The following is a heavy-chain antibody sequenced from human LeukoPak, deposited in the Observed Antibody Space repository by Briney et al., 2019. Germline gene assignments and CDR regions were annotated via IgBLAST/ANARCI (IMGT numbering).Heavy chain of an antibody. D-gene: IGHD5-24*01. V-gene: IGHV3-73*01. CDR3: ARSDGGFDY. CDR2: IRGKANSYAT. Sequence: GGSLRLSCAASGFTFSGSAMHWVRQASGKGLEWVGRIRGKANSYATAYVASVKGRFTISTDDSKNTAYLQMNSLRAEDTAVYYCARSDGGFDYWGQGTLVTVSS. J-gene: IGHJ4*02. CDR1: GFTFSGSA.